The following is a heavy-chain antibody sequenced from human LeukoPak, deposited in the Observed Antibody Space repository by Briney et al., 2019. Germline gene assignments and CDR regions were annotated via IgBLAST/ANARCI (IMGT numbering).Heavy chain of an antibody. D-gene: IGHD3-9*01. Sequence: GGTLRLSCAASGFTFSSYGMSWVRQAPGKGLEWVSAISGSGGSTYYADSVKGRFSISRDNSKNTLYLQMNSLRAEDTAVYYCAKLYDILTNRDYYYMDVWGKGTTVTISS. J-gene: IGHJ6*03. CDR1: GFTFSSYG. CDR3: AKLYDILTNRDYYYMDV. CDR2: ISGSGGST. V-gene: IGHV3-23*01.